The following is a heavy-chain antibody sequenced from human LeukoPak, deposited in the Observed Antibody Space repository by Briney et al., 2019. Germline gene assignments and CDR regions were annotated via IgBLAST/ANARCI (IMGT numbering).Heavy chain of an antibody. CDR1: GFTFSSYG. CDR3: ARHVGPSVVTPFDY. CDR2: ISSSGSTI. Sequence: GGSLRLSCAASGFTFSSYGMSWVRQAPGKGLEWVSYISSSGSTIYYADSVKGRFTISRDNAKNSLYLQMNSLRAEDTAVYYCARHVGPSVVTPFDYWGQGTLVTVSS. J-gene: IGHJ4*02. V-gene: IGHV3-48*04. D-gene: IGHD4-23*01.